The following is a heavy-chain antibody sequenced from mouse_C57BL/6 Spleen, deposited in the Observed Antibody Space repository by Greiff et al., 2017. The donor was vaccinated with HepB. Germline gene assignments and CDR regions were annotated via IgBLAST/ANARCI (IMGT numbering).Heavy chain of an antibody. Sequence: QSCKASGYTFTSYWMHWVKQRPGRGLEWIGRIDPNSGGTKYNEKFKSKATLTVDKPSSTAYMQLSSLTSEDSPVYYCARERNYGSSYYAMDYWGQGTSVIVSS. D-gene: IGHD1-1*01. J-gene: IGHJ4*01. V-gene: IGHV1-72*01. CDR3: ARERNYGSSYYAMDY. CDR1: GYTFTSYW. CDR2: IDPNSGGT.